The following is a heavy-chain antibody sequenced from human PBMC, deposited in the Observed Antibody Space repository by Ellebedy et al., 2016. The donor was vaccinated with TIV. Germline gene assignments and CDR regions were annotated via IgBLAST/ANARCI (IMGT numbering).Heavy chain of an antibody. CDR3: ARDWGRAAVL. Sequence: SETLSLXXAVSGGSISSGNWWSWIRQSPGKGLEWIGYIYYSGSTNYNPSLKSRVTISVDTSKNQFSLRLSSVTAADTAVYYCARDWGRAAVLWGQGTLVTVSS. J-gene: IGHJ4*02. CDR1: GGSISSGNW. V-gene: IGHV4-61*01. D-gene: IGHD3-16*01. CDR2: IYYSGST.